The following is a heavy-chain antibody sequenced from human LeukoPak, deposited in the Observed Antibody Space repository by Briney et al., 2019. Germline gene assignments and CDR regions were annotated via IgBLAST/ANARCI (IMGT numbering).Heavy chain of an antibody. V-gene: IGHV1-2*02. D-gene: IGHD2-15*01. CDR1: GYTFTGYY. Sequence: GASVKVSCKASGYTFTGYYIHWVRQAPGQGLGWMGWINPNSGGTNFAQKFQGRVTMTRDTSISTAYMELSRLTSDDTAVYYCARDLTGWVLVVVSSTPPTFAYWGQGTLVTVSS. CDR3: ARDLTGWVLVVVSSTPPTFAY. CDR2: INPNSGGT. J-gene: IGHJ4*02.